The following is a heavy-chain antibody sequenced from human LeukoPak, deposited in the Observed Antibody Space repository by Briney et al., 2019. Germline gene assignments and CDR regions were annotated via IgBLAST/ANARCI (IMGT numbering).Heavy chain of an antibody. V-gene: IGHV3-7*01. J-gene: IGHJ4*02. CDR1: GITLSTYG. Sequence: GGSLRLSCVASGITLSTYGMNWVRQAPGKGLEWVANINPGGGERYYVDSVKGRFTISRDNAKNSVDLQMNSLRVEDTAVYYCMRGGGDYWGQGTLVTVSS. D-gene: IGHD3-16*01. CDR3: MRGGGDY. CDR2: INPGGGER.